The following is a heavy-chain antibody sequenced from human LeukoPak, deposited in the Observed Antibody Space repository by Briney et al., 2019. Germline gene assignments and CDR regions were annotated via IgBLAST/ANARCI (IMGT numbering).Heavy chain of an antibody. CDR2: ISYDGSNK. D-gene: IGHD2-2*01. Sequence: GGSLRLSCAASGFTFSSYAMHWVRQAPGKGLEWVAVISYDGSNKYYADSVKGRFTISRDNSKNTLYLQMNSLRAEDTAVYYCARDEVYCSSTSYRRYYYYGMDVWGQGTTVTVSS. J-gene: IGHJ6*02. V-gene: IGHV3-30-3*01. CDR3: ARDEVYCSSTSYRRYYYYGMDV. CDR1: GFTFSSYA.